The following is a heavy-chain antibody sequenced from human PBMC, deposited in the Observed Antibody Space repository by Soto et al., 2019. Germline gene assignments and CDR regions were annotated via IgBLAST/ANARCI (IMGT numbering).Heavy chain of an antibody. Sequence: QVQLVQSGAEVKKPGSSVKVSCKAPGSTFSTYIISWVRQAPGQGLEWMGRIIPIPDITNYAQKFQGRVTVTADRSTSTAYMEMTSMKSEVTAVYYCASDRITTRGDAFDLWGQGTMVTVSS. D-gene: IGHD3-3*01. CDR1: GSTFSTYI. CDR2: IIPIPDIT. CDR3: ASDRITTRGDAFDL. V-gene: IGHV1-69*02. J-gene: IGHJ3*01.